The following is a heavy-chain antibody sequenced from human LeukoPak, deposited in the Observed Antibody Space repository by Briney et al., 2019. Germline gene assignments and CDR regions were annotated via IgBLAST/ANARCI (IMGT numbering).Heavy chain of an antibody. J-gene: IGHJ4*02. CDR1: GGSISSGNFI. CDR2: IHTSGRT. Sequence: PSETLSLTCTVSGGSISSGNFIWDWLRQPAGKGLEWIGRIHTSGRTNYNPSLKSRVTISVDTSKNQFSLKLNSVTAADTAVYYCARDGGYSSGPDFDFWGQGTLLTVSS. D-gene: IGHD5-18*01. V-gene: IGHV4-61*02. CDR3: ARDGGYSSGPDFDF.